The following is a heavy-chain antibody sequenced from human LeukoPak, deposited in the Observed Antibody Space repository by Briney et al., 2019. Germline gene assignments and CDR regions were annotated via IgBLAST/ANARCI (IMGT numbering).Heavy chain of an antibody. CDR1: GYTFSSYA. D-gene: IGHD5-24*01. CDR3: AREDGDGYNSPVYKWFGP. J-gene: IGHJ5*02. Sequence: ASVKVSCKASGYTFSSYAIHWVRQAPGQRLEWMGCIKVGNGKTKYSQDFQGRVTITRDTSTNTAYMELSSLRSEDMAVYYCAREDGDGYNSPVYKWFGPWGQRALVTVSS. CDR2: IKVGNGKT. V-gene: IGHV1-3*03.